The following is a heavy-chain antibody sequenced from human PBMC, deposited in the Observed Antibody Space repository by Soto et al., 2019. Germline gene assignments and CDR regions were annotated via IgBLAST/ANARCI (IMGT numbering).Heavy chain of an antibody. J-gene: IGHJ4*02. D-gene: IGHD2-21*02. CDR1: GFTFSSYA. CDR2: ISYDGSNK. CDR3: VRGREVVTANRRTLGYYFDY. V-gene: IGHV3-30-3*01. Sequence: GGSLRLSCAASGFTFSSYAMHWVRQAPGKGLEWVAVISYDGSNKYYADSVKGRFTISRDNSKNTLYLQMNSLRAEDTAVYYCVRGREVVTANRRTLGYYFDYWGQGTLVTVSS.